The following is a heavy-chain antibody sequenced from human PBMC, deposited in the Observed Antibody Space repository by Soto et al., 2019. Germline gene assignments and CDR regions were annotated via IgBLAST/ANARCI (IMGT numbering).Heavy chain of an antibody. CDR3: ARDRPRENYGGNYYYEMDV. Sequence: QVQLVQSGAEVKKPGSSVKVSCKASGGTFTTSAISWVRQAPGQGLEWMGGIIPIFSAADYAQKFQGRVTITADESQTTAYMELSSLRSADKAVYYCARDRPRENYGGNYYYEMDVWGQGTTVTVSS. D-gene: IGHD4-17*01. V-gene: IGHV1-69*12. CDR1: GGTFTTSA. J-gene: IGHJ6*02. CDR2: IIPIFSAA.